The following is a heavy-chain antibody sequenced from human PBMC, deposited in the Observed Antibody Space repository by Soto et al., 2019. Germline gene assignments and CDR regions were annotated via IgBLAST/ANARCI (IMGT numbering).Heavy chain of an antibody. Sequence: PSETLSLTCTVSDDFISSYYWNWIRQPAGKGLEWIGRVSTNGATNYNPSLESRVTMSVDTSKNQFSLKLTSVTAADTAVYFCARADYAILTGSYAMDVWGQGTTVTVYS. CDR3: ARADYAILTGSYAMDV. CDR2: VSTNGAT. D-gene: IGHD3-9*01. J-gene: IGHJ6*02. V-gene: IGHV4-4*07. CDR1: DDFISSYY.